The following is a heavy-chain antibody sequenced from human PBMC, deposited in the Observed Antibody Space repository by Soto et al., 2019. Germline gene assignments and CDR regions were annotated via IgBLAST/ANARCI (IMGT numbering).Heavy chain of an antibody. D-gene: IGHD3-10*01. CDR1: GFTFSSYA. CDR3: AKVPQIWRRGSGGDYYYMDV. CDR2: ISGSGGST. V-gene: IGHV3-23*01. J-gene: IGHJ6*03. Sequence: GGSLRLSCAASGFTFSSYAMSWVRQAPGKGLEWVSAISGSGGSTYYADSVKGRFTISRDNSKNTLYLQMNSLRAEDTAVYYCAKVPQIWRRGSGGDYYYMDVWGKGTTVTVSS.